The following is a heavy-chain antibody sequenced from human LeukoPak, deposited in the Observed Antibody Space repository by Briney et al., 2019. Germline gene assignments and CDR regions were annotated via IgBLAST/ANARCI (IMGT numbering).Heavy chain of an antibody. D-gene: IGHD4-17*01. J-gene: IGHJ4*02. Sequence: PGGSLRLSCAASGFTFSSYAMHWVRQAPGKGLEWVAVISYDGSNKYYADSVKGRFTISRDNSKNTLYLQMNSLRAEDTAVYYCARTTVTTSGSILWGQGTLVTVSS. CDR3: ARTTVTTSGSIL. V-gene: IGHV3-30*04. CDR1: GFTFSSYA. CDR2: ISYDGSNK.